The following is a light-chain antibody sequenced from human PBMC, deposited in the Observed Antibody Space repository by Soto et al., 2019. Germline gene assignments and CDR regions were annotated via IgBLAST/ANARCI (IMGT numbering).Light chain of an antibody. CDR3: QQYGRSPTWT. CDR2: AAS. CDR1: QRVSSH. J-gene: IGKJ1*01. Sequence: ETVMTQSPVTLSVSPGDTATLSCRASQRVSSHLAWYQQKPGQAPRLLIYAASTRATGIPVRFSGSGSETEFTLTISRLEPEDCAMYYCQQYGRSPTWTFGQGTKVEVK. V-gene: IGKV3-15*01.